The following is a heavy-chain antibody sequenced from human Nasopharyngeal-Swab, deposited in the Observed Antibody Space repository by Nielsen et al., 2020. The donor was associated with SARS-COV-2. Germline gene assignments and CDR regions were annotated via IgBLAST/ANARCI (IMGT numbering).Heavy chain of an antibody. CDR3: AKVLTPVVTPDEDI. Sequence: GESLKISCAAYGFTFYDYAMLWVRKDPGMGLEWVSLISGDGGSTYYADSVKGRFTISRDNSKNSLYLQMNSLRTEDTALYYCAKVLTPVVTPDEDIWGQGTMVTVSS. V-gene: IGHV3-43*02. CDR2: ISGDGGST. D-gene: IGHD4-23*01. J-gene: IGHJ3*02. CDR1: GFTFYDYA.